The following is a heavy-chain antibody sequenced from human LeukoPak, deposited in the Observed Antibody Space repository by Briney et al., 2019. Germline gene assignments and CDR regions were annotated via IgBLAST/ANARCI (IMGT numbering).Heavy chain of an antibody. CDR2: ISSSSIYI. CDR3: AELGITMIGGV. D-gene: IGHD3-10*02. V-gene: IGHV3-21*01. Sequence: GGSLRLSCAASGFTFNTYTINWVRQAPGKGLEWVSSISSSSIYIYYADSLKGRFTISRNNAKNSLYLHIDSLRAEDTAVYYCAELGITMIGGVWGKGTTVTISS. J-gene: IGHJ6*04. CDR1: GFTFNTYT.